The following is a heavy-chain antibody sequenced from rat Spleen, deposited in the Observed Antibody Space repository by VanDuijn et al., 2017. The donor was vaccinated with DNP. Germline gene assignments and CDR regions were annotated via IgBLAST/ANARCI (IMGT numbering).Heavy chain of an antibody. CDR2: IRYAGDNK. CDR1: GFTFNDFY. D-gene: IGHD4-3*01. J-gene: IGHJ2*01. V-gene: IGHV5-22*01. CDR3: ARWYNSGYYFDY. Sequence: EVQLVESGGGLVQPGRSLKLSCVASGFTFNDFYMAWVRQTPQKGLEWVASIRYAGDNKEYGDSVKGRFTISRANVKSTLYLQMNSLRSEDMATYYCARWYNSGYYFDYWGQGVMVTVSS.